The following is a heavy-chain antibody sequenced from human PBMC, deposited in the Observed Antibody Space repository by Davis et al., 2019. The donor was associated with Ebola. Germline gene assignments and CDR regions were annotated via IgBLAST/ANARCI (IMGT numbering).Heavy chain of an antibody. J-gene: IGHJ4*02. V-gene: IGHV4-4*02. CDR1: GGSISSSNW. D-gene: IGHD6-19*01. CDR2: IYHSGST. Sequence: SETLSLTCAVSGGSISSSNWWSWVRQPPGKGLEWIGEIYHSGSTNYNPSLKSRVTISVDKSKNQFSLKLSSVTAADTAVYYCARDPGYSSGWYFDYWGQGTLVTVSS. CDR3: ARDPGYSSGWYFDY.